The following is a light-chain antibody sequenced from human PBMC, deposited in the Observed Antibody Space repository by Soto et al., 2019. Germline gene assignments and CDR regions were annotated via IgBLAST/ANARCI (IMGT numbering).Light chain of an antibody. Sequence: EMVMTQSPATLSVSPGERATLSCRASQSVSSNLAWYQQKPGQAPRLLIYDASTRATGIPARFSGSGSGTDFTLTISSLQSEDFAVYYCQQYNNWPVTFGPATKVDIK. CDR2: DAS. J-gene: IGKJ3*01. CDR3: QQYNNWPVT. CDR1: QSVSSN. V-gene: IGKV3-15*01.